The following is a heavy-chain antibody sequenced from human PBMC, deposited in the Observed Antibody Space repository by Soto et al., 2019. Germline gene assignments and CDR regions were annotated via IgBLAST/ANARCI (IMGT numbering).Heavy chain of an antibody. V-gene: IGHV4-30-4*01. D-gene: IGHD6-19*01. J-gene: IGHJ4*02. CDR2: IYYSGST. Sequence: QVQLQESGPGLVKPSQTLSLTCTVSGGSISSGDYYWSWIRQPPGKGLEWIGYIYYSGSTYYNPSLKSRVALSVDTSKSQFALKVRSVTAADTAVYYCARFSVGTVAGAGYFDYWGQGTLISDSS. CDR1: GGSISSGDYY. CDR3: ARFSVGTVAGAGYFDY.